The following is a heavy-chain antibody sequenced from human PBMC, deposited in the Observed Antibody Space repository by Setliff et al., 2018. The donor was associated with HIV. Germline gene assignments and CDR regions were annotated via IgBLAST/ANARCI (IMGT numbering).Heavy chain of an antibody. CDR3: ARLREYYSYGMDV. CDR2: ISSSGSTI. V-gene: IGHV3-48*01. CDR1: GFTFSGYS. J-gene: IGHJ6*02. Sequence: GGSLRLSCAASGFTFSGYSMHWVRQAPGKGLEWVSCISSSGSTIYYADSVKGRFTSSRDNARNSLFLQMNSLRAEDTAVYYCARLREYYSYGMDVWGQGTTVTVSS.